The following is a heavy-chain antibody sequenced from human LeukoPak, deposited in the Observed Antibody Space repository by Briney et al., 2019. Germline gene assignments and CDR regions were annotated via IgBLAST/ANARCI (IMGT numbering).Heavy chain of an antibody. Sequence: GGSLRLSGAASGFTVSSNYMSWVRQAPGKGLEWVSVIYSGGSTYYADSVKGRFTISRDNSKNTLYLQMNSLRAEDTAVYYCARGRDSSGYYPRYCFDYWGQGTLVTVSS. CDR3: ARGRDSSGYYPRYCFDY. CDR1: GFTVSSNY. V-gene: IGHV3-66*01. CDR2: IYSGGST. D-gene: IGHD3-22*01. J-gene: IGHJ4*02.